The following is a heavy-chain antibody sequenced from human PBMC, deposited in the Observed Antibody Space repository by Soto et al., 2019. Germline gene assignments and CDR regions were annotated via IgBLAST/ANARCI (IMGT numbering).Heavy chain of an antibody. CDR2: IYYSGST. J-gene: IGHJ4*02. V-gene: IGHV4-59*01. CDR3: ARGRIQLWSPFDY. CDR1: GGSISSYY. Sequence: PSETLSLTCTVSGGSISSYYWSWIRQPPGKGLEWIGYIYYSGSTNYNPSLKSRVTISVDTSKNQFSLKLSSVTAADTAVYYCARGRIQLWSPFDYWGQGTLVTVS. D-gene: IGHD5-18*01.